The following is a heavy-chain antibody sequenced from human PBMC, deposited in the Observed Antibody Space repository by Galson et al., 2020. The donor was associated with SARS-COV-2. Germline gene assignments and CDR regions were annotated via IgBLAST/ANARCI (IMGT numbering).Heavy chain of an antibody. V-gene: IGHV4-4*09. CDR2: IHSRGTT. D-gene: IGHD2-21*01. CDR1: DDSIKTYY. J-gene: IGHJ4*02. Sequence: SETLSLTCSVSDDSIKTYYWSWIRQPPGKRLEWIAYIHSRGTTNYNPSLKSRVTISLDTSSKQFSLRLTSVTAADTAVYYCARTTVDGYSDYWGQGTLVTFSS. CDR3: ARTTVDGYSDY.